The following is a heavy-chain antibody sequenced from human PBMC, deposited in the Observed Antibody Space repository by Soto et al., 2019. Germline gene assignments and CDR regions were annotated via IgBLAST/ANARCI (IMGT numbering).Heavy chain of an antibody. Sequence: QVQLVQSGAEVKKPGSSVKVSCKASGGTFSSYAISWLRQAPGQGLEWMGGIIPIFGTANYAQKFQGRVTITADESTSTAYMELSSLRSEDTAVYYCAGSLINIAVAGTRAFDYWGQGTLVTVSS. D-gene: IGHD6-19*01. J-gene: IGHJ4*02. CDR1: GGTFSSYA. CDR2: IIPIFGTA. CDR3: AGSLINIAVAGTRAFDY. V-gene: IGHV1-69*01.